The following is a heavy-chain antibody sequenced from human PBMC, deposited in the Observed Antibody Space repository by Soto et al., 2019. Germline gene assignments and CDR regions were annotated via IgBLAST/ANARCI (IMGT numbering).Heavy chain of an antibody. CDR1: GGSISSGGYS. Sequence: QLQLQESGSGLVKPSQTLSLTCAVSGGSISSGGYSWSWIRQPPGKGLGLIGYMYHSGSTYYNPSPKSRATITIDRSKHQFSLKLSSVTAADTAVYYCARVPDYWGQGILVTVSS. CDR3: ARVPDY. D-gene: IGHD2-2*01. CDR2: MYHSGST. J-gene: IGHJ4*02. V-gene: IGHV4-30-2*01.